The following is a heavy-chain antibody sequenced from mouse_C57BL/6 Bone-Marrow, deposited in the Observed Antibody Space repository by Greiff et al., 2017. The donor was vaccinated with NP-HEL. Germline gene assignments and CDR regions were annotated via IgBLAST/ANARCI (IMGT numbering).Heavy chain of an antibody. D-gene: IGHD2-3*01. Sequence: QVQLQQPGAELVRPGTSVKLSCKASGYTFTSYWMHWVKQRPGQGLEWIGVIDPSDSYTNYNQKFKGKATLTVDTSSSTAYMQLSSLTSEDSAVYVYARVCTLLMWFAFWGTGTLGTVSA. V-gene: IGHV1-59*01. J-gene: IGHJ3*01. CDR1: GYTFTSYW. CDR3: ARVCTLLMWFAF. CDR2: IDPSDSYT.